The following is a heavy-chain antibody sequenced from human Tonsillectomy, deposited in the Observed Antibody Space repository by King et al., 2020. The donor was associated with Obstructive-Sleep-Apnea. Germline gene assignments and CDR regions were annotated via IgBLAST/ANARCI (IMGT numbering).Heavy chain of an antibody. D-gene: IGHD2-8*02. CDR2: MSFDGSNK. Sequence: VQLVESGGGVVQPGRSLRLSCAASGFTFNSYTMHWVRQAPGKGLEWVAVMSFDGSNKYYADSVKGRFTISRDNSKNTLYLQMNSLRAEDTAVYYCARSVLRGYYYYGMDVWGQGTTVTVSS. CDR1: GFTFNSYT. V-gene: IGHV3-30*04. J-gene: IGHJ6*02. CDR3: ARSVLRGYYYYGMDV.